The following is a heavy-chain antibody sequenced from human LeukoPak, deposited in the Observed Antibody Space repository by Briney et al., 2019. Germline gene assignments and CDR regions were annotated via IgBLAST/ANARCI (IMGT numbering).Heavy chain of an antibody. D-gene: IGHD2-15*01. CDR1: GFTFSSYG. Sequence: GGSLRLSCAASGFTFSSYGTQWVRQAPGKGLEWVAVISYDGSNKYYADSVKGRFTISRDNSKNTLYLQMNSLRAEDTAVYYCARDSAAYYYYYYMDVWGKGTTVTISS. CDR2: ISYDGSNK. V-gene: IGHV3-30*03. J-gene: IGHJ6*03. CDR3: ARDSAAYYYYYYMDV.